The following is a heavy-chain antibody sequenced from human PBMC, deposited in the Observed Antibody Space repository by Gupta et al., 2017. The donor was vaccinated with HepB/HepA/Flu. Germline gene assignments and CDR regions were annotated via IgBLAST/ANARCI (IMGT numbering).Heavy chain of an antibody. J-gene: IGHJ3*01. D-gene: IGHD3-3*01. CDR2: ISHSGSA. CDR3: ARLLPSGSGYYNDAFDV. Sequence: QVQLQQWGEGLLKPSETLSLTCTVYSGSFSDYYWSWIRQPPGKGLEWVGEISHSGSANYNPSLKSRITILVDTSKNQFSLKVSSVTAADTAVYYCARLLPSGSGYYNDAFDVWGQGTMVTVSS. V-gene: IGHV4-34*01. CDR1: SGSFSDYY.